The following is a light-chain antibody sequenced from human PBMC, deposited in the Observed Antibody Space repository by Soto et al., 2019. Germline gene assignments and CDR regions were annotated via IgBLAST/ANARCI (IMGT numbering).Light chain of an antibody. V-gene: IGKV3-20*01. CDR3: QQYGSSPPIT. CDR1: QSVYNNY. J-gene: IGKJ5*01. CDR2: GAS. Sequence: ETVLTQSPGTLSLSPGERATLSCRASQSVYNNYLAWYQQKPGQAPRLLIYGASSRATGIPDGFSGSGSGTDFTLTISRLEPEDFAVYYCQQYGSSPPITFAQGTRLEIK.